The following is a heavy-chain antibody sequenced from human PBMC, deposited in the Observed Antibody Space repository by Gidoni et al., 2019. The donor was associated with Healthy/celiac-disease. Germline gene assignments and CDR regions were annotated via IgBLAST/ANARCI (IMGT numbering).Heavy chain of an antibody. D-gene: IGHD6-13*01. CDR3: ARDWGAAAGTDNWFDP. Sequence: QVQLVQSRAAVKKPGASVQVSCNASVYTFTVYSMHWVRQAPGKGLEWIGWINPNSGGTNYEQKFQGRVTMTRDTSISTAYMELSRLRSDDTAVYYCARDWGAAAGTDNWFDPWGQGTLVTVSS. V-gene: IGHV1-2*02. CDR2: INPNSGGT. J-gene: IGHJ5*02. CDR1: VYTFTVYS.